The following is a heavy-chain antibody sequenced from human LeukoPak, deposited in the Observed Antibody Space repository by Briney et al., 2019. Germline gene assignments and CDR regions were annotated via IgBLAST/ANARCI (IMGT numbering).Heavy chain of an antibody. Sequence: ASGFTFSTXXXXXVRQAPGEGXXXXAVISNDGSNKFYADSVKGRFTISRDNSKHTLYLQMNSLRPEDTSVYYCARRGGSYYFDYWGQGTLVTVSS. D-gene: IGHD1-26*01. V-gene: IGHV3-30-3*01. CDR2: ISNDGSNK. CDR1: GFTFSTXX. CDR3: ARRGGSYYFDY. J-gene: IGHJ4*02.